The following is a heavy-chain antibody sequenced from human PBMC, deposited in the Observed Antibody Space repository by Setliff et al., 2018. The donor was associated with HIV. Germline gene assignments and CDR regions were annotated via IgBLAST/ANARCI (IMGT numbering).Heavy chain of an antibody. Sequence: SETLSLTCAVSGYSISSGYYWGWIRQPPGKGLVWIGSMYHSGSTYYNPSHKSRVTIAVDTTKNQFSLMLGSVTAAETAVFYCAGYRGHFDYWGQGTLVTVSS. CDR3: AGYRGHFDY. V-gene: IGHV4-38-2*01. CDR1: GYSISSGYY. CDR2: MYHSGST. D-gene: IGHD4-4*01. J-gene: IGHJ4*02.